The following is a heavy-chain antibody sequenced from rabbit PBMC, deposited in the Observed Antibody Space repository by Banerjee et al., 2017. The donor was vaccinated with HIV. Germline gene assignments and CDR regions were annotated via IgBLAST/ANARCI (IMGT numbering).Heavy chain of an antibody. Sequence: QSLEESGGDLVKPGASLTLTCTASGIDFSSSYFMCWVRQAPGKGLEWIGCIYTSSGGGTYYASWVNARFTISKTSSTTMTLQMTSLTAADTATYFCARGVYVPSPGYGPYYFNLWGPGTLVTVS. V-gene: IGHV1S40*01. CDR1: GIDFSSSYF. D-gene: IGHD7-1*01. CDR2: IYTSSGGGT. CDR3: ARGVYVPSPGYGPYYFNL. J-gene: IGHJ4*01.